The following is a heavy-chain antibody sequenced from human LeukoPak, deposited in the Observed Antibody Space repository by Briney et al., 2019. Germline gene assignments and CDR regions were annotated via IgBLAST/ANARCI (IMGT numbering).Heavy chain of an antibody. CDR2: IIPIFGTA. D-gene: IGHD6-13*01. Sequence: SVKVSCKASGGTFSSYAISWVRQAPGQGLEWMGRIIPIFGTANYAQKFQGRVTITTDESTSTAYIELSSLRPEDTAVYYCARAIAAAGYFDYWGQGTLVTVSS. V-gene: IGHV1-69*05. CDR1: GGTFSSYA. CDR3: ARAIAAAGYFDY. J-gene: IGHJ4*02.